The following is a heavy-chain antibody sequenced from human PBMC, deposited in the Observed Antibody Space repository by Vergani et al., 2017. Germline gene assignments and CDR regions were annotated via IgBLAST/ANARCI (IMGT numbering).Heavy chain of an antibody. CDR1: GYTFTGYY. V-gene: IGHV1-2*02. CDR3: ARDSSGDY. CDR2: INPNSGGT. J-gene: IGHJ4*02. Sequence: QVQLVQSGAEVKKPGASVKVSCKASGYTFTGYYMHWVRQAPGQGLEWMGWINPNSGGTNDSQKFQGRVTMTRDTYISTAYMELSRLRSDDTAVYYCARDSSGDYWGQGTLVTVSS. D-gene: IGHD3-22*01.